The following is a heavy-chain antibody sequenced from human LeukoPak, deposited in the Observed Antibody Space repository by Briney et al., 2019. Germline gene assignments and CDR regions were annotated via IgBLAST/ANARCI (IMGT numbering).Heavy chain of an antibody. J-gene: IGHJ5*02. CDR3: ARDLGADYGDYVFDP. Sequence: SETLSLTCTVSGGSIRNYYWSWIRQPPGKGLEWMGYIYYSGSTNYNPSLKSRVTMSVDTSKNQFSLKLSSVTAADTAVYYCARDLGADYGDYVFDPWGQGTLVIVSS. V-gene: IGHV4-59*01. D-gene: IGHD4-17*01. CDR2: IYYSGST. CDR1: GGSIRNYY.